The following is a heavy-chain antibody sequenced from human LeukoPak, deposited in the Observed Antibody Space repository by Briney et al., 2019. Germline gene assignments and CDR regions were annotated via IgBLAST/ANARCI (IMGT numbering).Heavy chain of an antibody. CDR3: ASGSHFDTSGYPYWFFDL. Sequence: GASVKVSCKASGGTFSSHGFGWVRQAPGQGLEWMGEIIPVFGTSSNAQKVQGRVTITADESTNTAYMELKSLRSEDTAIYYCASGSHFDTSGYPYWFFDLWGRGTLVTVSS. D-gene: IGHD3-22*01. J-gene: IGHJ2*01. CDR1: GGTFSSHG. CDR2: IIPVFGTS. V-gene: IGHV1-69*13.